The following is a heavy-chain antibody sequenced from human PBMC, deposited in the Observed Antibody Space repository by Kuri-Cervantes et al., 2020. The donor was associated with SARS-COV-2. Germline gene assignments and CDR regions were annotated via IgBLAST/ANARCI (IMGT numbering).Heavy chain of an antibody. CDR1: GYTFTGYY. CDR2: INPNSGGT. Sequence: ASVKVSCKASGYTFTGYYMHWVRQAPGQGLEWMGWINPNSGGTNYAQKFQGRVTMTKDTSISTAYMELSRLRSDDTAVYYCARGGIAARPSPFDHWGQGTLVTVSS. V-gene: IGHV1-2*02. J-gene: IGHJ4*02. D-gene: IGHD6-6*01. CDR3: ARGGIAARPSPFDH.